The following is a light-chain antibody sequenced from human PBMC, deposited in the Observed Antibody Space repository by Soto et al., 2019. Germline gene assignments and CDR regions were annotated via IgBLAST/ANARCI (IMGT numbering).Light chain of an antibody. CDR3: FSFTSTNTHV. V-gene: IGLV2-23*01. J-gene: IGLJ1*01. CDR1: SSDFGSYKF. CDR2: ETS. Sequence: QSALTQPASVSGSPGQSVTISCTGSSSDFGSYKFVSWYQHHPGKVPKVIIYETSKRPSGVSDRFSGSKSGNTASLTISGLQPEDEADYYCFSFTSTNTHVFGSGTKVTVL.